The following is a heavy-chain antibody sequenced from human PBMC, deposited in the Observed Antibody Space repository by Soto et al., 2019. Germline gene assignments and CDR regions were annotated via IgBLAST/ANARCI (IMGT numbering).Heavy chain of an antibody. CDR3: ARDPTYYDFWSGYSSYYYYGMDV. CDR2: IWYDGSNK. V-gene: IGHV3-33*01. D-gene: IGHD3-3*01. Sequence: PGGSLRLSCAASGFTFSSYGMHWVRQAPGKGLEWVAVIWYDGSNKYYADSVKGRFTISRDNSKNTLYLQMNSLRAEDTAVYYCARDPTYYDFWSGYSSYYYYGMDVWGQGTTVTVSS. J-gene: IGHJ6*02. CDR1: GFTFSSYG.